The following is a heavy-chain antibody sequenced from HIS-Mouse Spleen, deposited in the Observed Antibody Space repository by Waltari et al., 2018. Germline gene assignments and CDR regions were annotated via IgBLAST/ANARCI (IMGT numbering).Heavy chain of an antibody. V-gene: IGHV1-8*01. CDR2: MNPTSGNT. J-gene: IGHJ4*02. Sequence: QVQLVQSGAEVKKPGASVKVSCKASGYTFTSYDINWVRQATGQGLEWMGWMNPTSGNTGYAQKFQGRVTMTRNTSISTAYMELSSLRSEDKAVYYCARGHDYSNYFDYWGQGTLVTVSS. CDR3: ARGHDYSNYFDY. D-gene: IGHD4-4*01. CDR1: GYTFTSYD.